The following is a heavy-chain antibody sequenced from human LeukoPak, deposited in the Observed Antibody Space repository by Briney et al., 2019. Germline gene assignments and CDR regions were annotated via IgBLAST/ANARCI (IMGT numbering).Heavy chain of an antibody. CDR1: GGSFSGYY. D-gene: IGHD6-19*01. Sequence: PSETLSLTCAVYGGSFSGYYWSWIRQPPGKGLEWIGEINHSGSTNYNPSLKSRVTISVDTSKDQFSLKLSSVTAADTAVYYCARRRPHEIRNSGWSSAFGYWGQGTLVTVSS. CDR3: ARRRPHEIRNSGWSSAFGY. CDR2: INHSGST. J-gene: IGHJ4*02. V-gene: IGHV4-34*01.